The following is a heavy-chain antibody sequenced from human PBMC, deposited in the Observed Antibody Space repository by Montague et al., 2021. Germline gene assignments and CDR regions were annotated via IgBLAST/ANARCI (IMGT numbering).Heavy chain of an antibody. V-gene: IGHV4-39*01. CDR1: GASITSNIYY. CDR2: IYYSGNS. Sequence: SETLSLTCTVSGASITSNIYYWGWIRQSPGKGLEWIGSIYYSGNSFYQPSLKSRITMAVDTSKNQFSLKLSSVTAADTAIYYCARLFSSWYDGWFDPWGQGTLVTVSS. CDR3: ARLFSSWYDGWFDP. J-gene: IGHJ5*02. D-gene: IGHD6-13*01.